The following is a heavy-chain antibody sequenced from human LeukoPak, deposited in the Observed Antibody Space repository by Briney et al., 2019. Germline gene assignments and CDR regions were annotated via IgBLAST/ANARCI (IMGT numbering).Heavy chain of an antibody. V-gene: IGHV3-23*01. CDR3: AKESGPRYSGSYFDY. J-gene: IGHJ4*02. Sequence: PGGSLRLSCAASGFTFSSYAMSWVRQAPGKGLEWVSAISGSGGSTYYADSVKGRFTISRDNSKNTLYLQMNSLRAEDAAVYYCAKESGPRYSGSYFDYWGQGTLVTVSS. CDR1: GFTFSSYA. D-gene: IGHD1-26*01. CDR2: ISGSGGST.